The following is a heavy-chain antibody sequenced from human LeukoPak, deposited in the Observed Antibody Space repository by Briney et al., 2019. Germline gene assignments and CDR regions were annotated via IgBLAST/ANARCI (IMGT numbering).Heavy chain of an antibody. CDR2: IYYSGST. CDR3: ASNDIVMP. V-gene: IGHV4-39*07. CDR1: GGSISSSSYY. Sequence: MTSETLSLTCTVSGGSISSSSYYWGWIRQPPGKGLEWIGSIYYSGSTYYNPSLKSRVTISVDTSKNQFSLKLSSVTAADTAFYYCASNDIVMPWGQGTLVTVSS. D-gene: IGHD2-15*01. J-gene: IGHJ5*02.